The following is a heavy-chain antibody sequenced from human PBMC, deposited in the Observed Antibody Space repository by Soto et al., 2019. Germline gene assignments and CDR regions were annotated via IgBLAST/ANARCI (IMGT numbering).Heavy chain of an antibody. CDR3: ARVHDLVYDSSGYYPGSFDY. V-gene: IGHV4-4*02. D-gene: IGHD3-22*01. Sequence: SETLSLTCAVSGGSISSSNWWSWVRQPPGKGLEWIGEIYHSGSTNYNPSLKSRVTISVDKSKNQFSLKLSSVTAADTAVYYCARVHDLVYDSSGYYPGSFDYWGQG. CDR2: IYHSGST. J-gene: IGHJ4*02. CDR1: GGSISSSNW.